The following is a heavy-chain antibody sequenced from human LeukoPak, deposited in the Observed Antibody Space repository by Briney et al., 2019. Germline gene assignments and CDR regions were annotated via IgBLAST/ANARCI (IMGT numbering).Heavy chain of an antibody. Sequence: PSETLSLTCSVSGYSISSGYYWGWIRQSPGKGLEWIGSIYHSGNTYYNPSLKSRVTISVDTSKNQFSLKLSSVTAADTAFYYCAREETYSSSWYYGGGYYFDYWGQGTLVTVSS. CDR3: AREETYSSSWYYGGGYYFDY. CDR1: GYSISSGYY. V-gene: IGHV4-38-2*02. D-gene: IGHD6-13*01. J-gene: IGHJ4*02. CDR2: IYHSGNT.